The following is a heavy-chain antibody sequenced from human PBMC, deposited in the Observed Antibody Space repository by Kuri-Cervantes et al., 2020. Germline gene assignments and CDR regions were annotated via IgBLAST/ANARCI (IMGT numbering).Heavy chain of an antibody. CDR1: GFTFSSYS. CDR2: ISSSGSTI. V-gene: IGHV3-48*04. J-gene: IGHJ6*02. CDR3: AKDKTRDYYYGMDV. Sequence: GGSLRLSCAASGFTFSSYSMSWVRQAPGKGLEWVSYISSSGSTIYYADSVKGRFTISRDNAKNSLYLQMNSLRAEDTAVYYCAKDKTRDYYYGMDVWGQGTTVTVSS.